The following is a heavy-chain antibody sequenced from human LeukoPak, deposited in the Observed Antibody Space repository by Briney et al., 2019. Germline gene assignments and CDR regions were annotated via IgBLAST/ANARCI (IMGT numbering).Heavy chain of an antibody. CDR2: IYYSGST. J-gene: IGHJ4*02. CDR1: GGSISSGGYY. D-gene: IGHD3-9*01. V-gene: IGHV4-31*03. Sequence: SGTLSLTCTVSGGSISSGGYYWSWISQDTGKGLEWLGYIYYSGSTYSNPSLKSRVTISVDTSKNQFSLKLSSVTAADTAVYYCAGNAGDILTGYYTFDSWGQGTLVTVSS. CDR3: AGNAGDILTGYYTFDS.